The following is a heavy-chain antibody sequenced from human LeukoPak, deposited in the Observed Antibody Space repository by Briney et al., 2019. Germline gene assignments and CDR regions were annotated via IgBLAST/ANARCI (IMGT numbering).Heavy chain of an antibody. CDR2: INSDGSST. Sequence: GGSLRLSCAASGFTFSSYWMHWVRQAPGKGLVWVSRINSDGSSTSYADSVKGRFTISRDNAKNTLYLQMNSLRAEDTAVYYCARVGYSSGWYEEGAFDIWGQGTMVTVSS. V-gene: IGHV3-74*01. J-gene: IGHJ3*02. D-gene: IGHD6-19*01. CDR1: GFTFSSYW. CDR3: ARVGYSSGWYEEGAFDI.